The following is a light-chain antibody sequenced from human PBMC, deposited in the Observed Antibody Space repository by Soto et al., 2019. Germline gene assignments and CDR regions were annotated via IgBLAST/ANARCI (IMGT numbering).Light chain of an antibody. Sequence: EIELTQSPATLSLSPGETATLSCRASQNVDKFLAWYQQRPGQPPRLLIFDSSNRATGVPVRFSGSGSGTVFNLSVGRLEVEDSSVDYCQRRMYWPPIACGHGTRLGIK. CDR1: QNVDKF. J-gene: IGKJ5*01. V-gene: IGKV3-11*01. CDR2: DSS. CDR3: QRRMYWPPIA.